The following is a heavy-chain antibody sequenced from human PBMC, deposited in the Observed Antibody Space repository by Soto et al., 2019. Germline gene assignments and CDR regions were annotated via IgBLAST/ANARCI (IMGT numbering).Heavy chain of an antibody. D-gene: IGHD3-3*01. CDR2: IWFDGSNK. Sequence: QVQLVESGGRVVQPGRSLRLSCEASGFTFSSYGMHWVRQAPGKGLEWVAVIWFDGSNKYYADSVKGRFTISRDNSKNSMYVQMDSPRAEDTAVYYCARDHDLWSNMYYYYMDVWGKGTTVTVSS. V-gene: IGHV3-33*01. J-gene: IGHJ6*03. CDR3: ARDHDLWSNMYYYYMDV. CDR1: GFTFSSYG.